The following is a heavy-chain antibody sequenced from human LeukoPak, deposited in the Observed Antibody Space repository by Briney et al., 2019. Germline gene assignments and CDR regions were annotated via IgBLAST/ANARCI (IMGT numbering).Heavy chain of an antibody. V-gene: IGHV4-59*08. CDR1: GVSISSDY. CDR2: GYYSGST. Sequence: SETLSLTCTVSGVSISSDYWSWVRQPPGKGLEWIGYGYYSGSTNYNPSLKSRLTISVDTSKNQFSMKLSSVTAADTAMYYCARQGYWSGYFVFDYWGQGTLLTVSS. J-gene: IGHJ4*02. D-gene: IGHD3-3*01. CDR3: ARQGYWSGYFVFDY.